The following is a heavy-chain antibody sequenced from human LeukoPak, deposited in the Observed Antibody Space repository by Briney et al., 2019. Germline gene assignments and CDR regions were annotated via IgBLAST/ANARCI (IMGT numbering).Heavy chain of an antibody. V-gene: IGHV3-74*01. Sequence: PGGSLRLSCAASGFTFSSYWMHWVRQAPGKGLVWVSRINSDGSSTSYADSVKGRFTISRDNAKNTLYLQMNSLRAEDTAVYYCAREDGSSGYYSNWFDPWGQGTLVTVSS. CDR3: AREDGSSGYYSNWFDP. CDR2: INSDGSST. J-gene: IGHJ5*02. CDR1: GFTFSSYW. D-gene: IGHD3-22*01.